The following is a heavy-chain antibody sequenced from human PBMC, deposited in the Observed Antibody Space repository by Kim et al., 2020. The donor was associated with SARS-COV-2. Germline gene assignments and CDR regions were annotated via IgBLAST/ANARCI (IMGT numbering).Heavy chain of an antibody. Sequence: SETLSLTCTVSGDSISGSSYYWGWIRQPPGKGLEWIGNIYYSRTTNYNPSLKSRVTISIDTSKNQFSLKLSSVTAADTAVYYCAKGLNWGQGTLVTVSS. CDR2: IYYSRTT. CDR3: AKGLN. CDR1: GDSISGSSYY. J-gene: IGHJ4*02. V-gene: IGHV4-39*01.